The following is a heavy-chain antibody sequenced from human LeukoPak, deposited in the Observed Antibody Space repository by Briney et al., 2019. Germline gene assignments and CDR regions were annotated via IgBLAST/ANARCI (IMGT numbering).Heavy chain of an antibody. J-gene: IGHJ4*02. Sequence: SQTLSLTCTVSGDSISSGGYYWSWIRQHPGKGLEWIGYIYYSGSTYYNPSLKSRVTISVDTSKNQFSLKLSSVTAADTAVYYCARGEIDYFDYWGQGTLVTVSS. CDR2: IYYSGST. CDR3: ARGEIDYFDY. V-gene: IGHV4-31*03. D-gene: IGHD1-26*01. CDR1: GDSISSGGYY.